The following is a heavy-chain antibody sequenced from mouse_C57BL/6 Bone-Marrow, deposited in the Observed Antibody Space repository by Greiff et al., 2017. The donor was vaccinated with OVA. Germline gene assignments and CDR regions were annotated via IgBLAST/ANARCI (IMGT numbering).Heavy chain of an antibody. V-gene: IGHV2-2*01. CDR3: ARGGITTKKKSWFAY. D-gene: IGHD2-4*01. J-gene: IGHJ3*01. CDR2: IWSGGSP. Sequence: QVQLQRSGPGLLQPSQSLSITCTVSGSSLTRYGVPWFRHSPGKGLDWLGVIWSGGSPDDNAAFISRLRISKDNSKSQVCFKMNSLQADDTAIYYCARGGITTKKKSWFAYWGQGTLVTVSA. CDR1: GSSLTRYG.